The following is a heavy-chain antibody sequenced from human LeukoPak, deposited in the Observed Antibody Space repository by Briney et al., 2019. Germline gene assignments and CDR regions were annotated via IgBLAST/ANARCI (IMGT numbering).Heavy chain of an antibody. V-gene: IGHV3-21*01. CDR3: ARDVGASAPDASDI. D-gene: IGHD1-26*01. CDR1: GFTCSTYN. Sequence: GGSLRLSCAASGFTCSTYNMNWVRQAPGKGLEWLSSISSSSNYIYYADSVKGRFTISRDNAKNSLYLQMNSLRAEDTDVYYCARDVGASAPDASDIWGQGTMVTVSS. CDR2: ISSSSNYI. J-gene: IGHJ3*02.